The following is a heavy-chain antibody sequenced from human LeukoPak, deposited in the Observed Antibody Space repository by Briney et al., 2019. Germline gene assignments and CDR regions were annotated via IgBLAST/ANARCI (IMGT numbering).Heavy chain of an antibody. J-gene: IGHJ4*02. CDR2: ISGSGGGT. CDR1: GFTFSTYA. Sequence: GGSLRLSCAASGFTFSTYAMSWVRQAPGKGLEWVSAISGSGGGTYYADSVKGRFTISRDDSKNTLYLQLNSLRAEDTAVYYCAKDLGRYRNNYFDYWGQGTLVTVSS. V-gene: IGHV3-23*01. CDR3: AKDLGRYRNNYFDY. D-gene: IGHD1-26*01.